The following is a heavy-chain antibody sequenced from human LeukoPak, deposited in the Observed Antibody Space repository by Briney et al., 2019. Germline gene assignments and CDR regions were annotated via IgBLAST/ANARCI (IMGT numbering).Heavy chain of an antibody. CDR3: ARDSWGRYYFDY. J-gene: IGHJ4*02. CDR2: ISSSSSYT. Sequence: KPGGSLRLSCAASGVTFSDYYMSWIRQAPGKGLERVSYISSSSSYTNYADSVKARFTISRDNAKNSLYLQMNSLRAEDTAVYYCARDSWGRYYFDYWGQGTLVTVSS. V-gene: IGHV3-11*05. D-gene: IGHD3-16*01. CDR1: GVTFSDYY.